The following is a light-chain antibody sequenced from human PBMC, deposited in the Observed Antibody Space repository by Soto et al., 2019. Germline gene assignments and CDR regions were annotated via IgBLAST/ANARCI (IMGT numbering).Light chain of an antibody. CDR3: QQYITHPYT. CDR2: GAS. V-gene: IGKV1-16*02. J-gene: IGKJ2*01. Sequence: EIQMTQSTSSLSASVGYRVTITCRASQDINIYLAWFQQKPGKAPKSLIFGASSLQSGVPTNFSGSGSGTDFTLTISSLQPEDSATYYCQQYITHPYTFAQRTKV. CDR1: QDINIY.